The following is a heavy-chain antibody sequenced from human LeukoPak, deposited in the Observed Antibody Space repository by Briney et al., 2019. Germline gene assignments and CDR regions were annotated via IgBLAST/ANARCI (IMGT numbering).Heavy chain of an antibody. D-gene: IGHD3-10*01. CDR3: ATPMVRGVIIY. CDR1: GGSFSGYY. V-gene: IGHV4-34*01. J-gene: IGHJ4*02. Sequence: RPSETLSLTCAVYGGSFSGYYWSWIRQPPGKGLEWIGEINHSGSTNYNPSLKSLVTISVDTSKNQFSLKLSSVTAADTAVYYCATPMVRGVIIYWGQGTLVTVSS. CDR2: INHSGST.